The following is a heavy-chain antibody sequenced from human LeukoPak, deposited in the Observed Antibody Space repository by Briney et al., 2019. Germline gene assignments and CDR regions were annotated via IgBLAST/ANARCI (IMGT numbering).Heavy chain of an antibody. V-gene: IGHV4-4*07. D-gene: IGHD3-9*01. CDR2: IYTSGT. Sequence: SETLSLTCTVSGVYISNYYWSWLRQPAGKGLEWIGRIYTSGTNYNPSLKSRVTMSVDTSKDQFSLKLNSVTAADTAVYYCARGDSLTGYFGYWGQGTLVTVSS. CDR1: GVYISNYY. J-gene: IGHJ4*02. CDR3: ARGDSLTGYFGY.